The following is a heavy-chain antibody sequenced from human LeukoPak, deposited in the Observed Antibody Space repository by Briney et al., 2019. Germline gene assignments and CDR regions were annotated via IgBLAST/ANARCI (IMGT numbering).Heavy chain of an antibody. CDR1: GGSISSYY. CDR2: IYYSGST. J-gene: IGHJ6*03. D-gene: IGHD2-15*01. Sequence: SENLSLTCTVSGGSISSYYWSWIRQPPGKGLEWIGYIYYSGSTNYNPSLKSRVTISVDTSKNQFSLKLSSVTAADTAVYYCARICSGGSCYYYYYMDVWSKGTTVTVSS. CDR3: ARICSGGSCYYYYYMDV. V-gene: IGHV4-59*08.